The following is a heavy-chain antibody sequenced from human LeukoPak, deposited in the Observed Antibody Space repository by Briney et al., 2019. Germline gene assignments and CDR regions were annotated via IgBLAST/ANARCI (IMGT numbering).Heavy chain of an antibody. CDR2: IYYSGST. V-gene: IGHV4-59*08. D-gene: IGHD3-10*01. J-gene: IGHJ4*02. Sequence: SETLSLTCTVSGGSISSYYWGWIRQPPGKGLEWIGYIYYSGSTNYNPSLKSRVTISVDTSKNQFSLKLSSVTAADTAVYYCARGGGSGSYYNYYFDYWGQGTLVTVSS. CDR1: GGSISSYY. CDR3: ARGGGSGSYYNYYFDY.